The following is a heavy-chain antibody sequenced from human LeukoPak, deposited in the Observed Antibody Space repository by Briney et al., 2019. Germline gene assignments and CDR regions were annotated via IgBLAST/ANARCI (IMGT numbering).Heavy chain of an antibody. CDR3: ARVGNYDILTGYYKDGAFDI. D-gene: IGHD3-9*01. V-gene: IGHV3-21*01. CDR2: IRSSDTYI. Sequence: PVGSLRLPCAASGFTFCSYSMNRVRQAPGKGLEWVSSIRSSDTYIYYADSVKGRFTISRDNAKNSLYLQMNSLRAQATAGYYCARVGNYDILTGYYKDGAFDIWGQGTMVTVSS. J-gene: IGHJ3*02. CDR1: GFTFCSYS.